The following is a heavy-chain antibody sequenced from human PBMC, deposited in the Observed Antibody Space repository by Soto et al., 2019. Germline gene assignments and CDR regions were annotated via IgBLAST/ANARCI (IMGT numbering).Heavy chain of an antibody. D-gene: IGHD6-19*01. CDR3: ARSSSGWLEYNWFDP. J-gene: IGHJ5*02. CDR1: GCSISSYY. CDR2: IYYSGST. V-gene: IGHV4-59*01. Sequence: TSQTLSLTCTVSGCSISSYYWSWIRQPPGKGLEWIGYIYYSGSTNYNPSLKSRVTISVDTSKNQFSLKLSSVTAADTAVYYCARSSSGWLEYNWFDPWGQGTLVTVSS.